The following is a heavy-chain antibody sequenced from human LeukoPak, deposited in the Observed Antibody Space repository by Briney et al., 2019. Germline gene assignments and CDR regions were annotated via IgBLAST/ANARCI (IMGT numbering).Heavy chain of an antibody. Sequence: GGSLSPSCAASGFTFSSYEMNWVRQAPGKGREWVSYISSSGSSIYYADSVKGRFTISRDNAKNSLSLQMNSLRVEDTAVYYCARDHNGPYTFDYWGQGTLVTVS. D-gene: IGHD2-2*02. CDR1: GFTFSSYE. CDR3: ARDHNGPYTFDY. CDR2: ISSSGSSI. J-gene: IGHJ4*02. V-gene: IGHV3-48*03.